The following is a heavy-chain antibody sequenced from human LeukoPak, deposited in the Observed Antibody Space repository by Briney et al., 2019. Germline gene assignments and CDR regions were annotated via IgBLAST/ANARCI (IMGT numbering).Heavy chain of an antibody. V-gene: IGHV3-21*01. D-gene: IGHD4-17*01. CDR3: ARDPATVTTSRGDTGDY. CDR1: GFTFSSYS. CDR2: ISSSSSYI. J-gene: IGHJ4*02. Sequence: GGSLRLSCAASGFTFSSYSMNRVRQAPGKGLEWVSSISSSSSYIYYADSVKGRFTISRDNAKNSLYLQMNSLRAEDTAVYYCARDPATVTTSRGDTGDYWGQGTLVTVSS.